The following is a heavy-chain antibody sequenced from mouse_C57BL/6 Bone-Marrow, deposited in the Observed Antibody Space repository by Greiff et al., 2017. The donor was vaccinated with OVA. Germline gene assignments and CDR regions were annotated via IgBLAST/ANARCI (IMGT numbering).Heavy chain of an antibody. CDR1: GYSFTGYY. CDR3: ANTTVVATTDWYFDV. V-gene: IGHV1-42*01. CDR2: INPSTGGT. J-gene: IGHJ1*03. D-gene: IGHD1-1*01. Sequence: EVKLMESGPELVKPGASVKISCKASGYSFTGYYMNWVKQSPEKSLEWIGEINPSTGGTTYNQKFKAKATLTVDKSSSTAYMQLKSLTSEDSAVYYCANTTVVATTDWYFDVWGTGTTVTVSS.